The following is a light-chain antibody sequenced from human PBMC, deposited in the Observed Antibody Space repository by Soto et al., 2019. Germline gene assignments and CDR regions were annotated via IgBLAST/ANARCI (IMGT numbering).Light chain of an antibody. V-gene: IGKV1-39*01. Sequence: DIQMTQSPSSLSASVGDRITITCRASQNIRRNLNWYQQKPGKAPNLLISAASNLQSGVPSRFSGSGSGTDFTLTISSLQPEDFATYYCQQSYSTPQTFGQGTKMEIK. J-gene: IGKJ2*01. CDR3: QQSYSTPQT. CDR2: AAS. CDR1: QNIRRN.